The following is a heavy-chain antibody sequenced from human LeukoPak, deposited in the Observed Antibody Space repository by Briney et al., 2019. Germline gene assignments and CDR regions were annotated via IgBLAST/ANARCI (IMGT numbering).Heavy chain of an antibody. V-gene: IGHV4-59*02. CDR1: GGSVSDYY. D-gene: IGHD3-10*01. CDR2: IYYTGT. J-gene: IGHJ5*02. Sequence: SETLSLTCTVSGGSVSDYYWSWIRQSPGKGLEWIGYIYYTGTSYNPSLKSRVTISVDTSKNQFSLKLSSVTAADTAVYYCARDYSPMVRGRPVNWFDPWGQGTLVTVSS. CDR3: ARDYSPMVRGRPVNWFDP.